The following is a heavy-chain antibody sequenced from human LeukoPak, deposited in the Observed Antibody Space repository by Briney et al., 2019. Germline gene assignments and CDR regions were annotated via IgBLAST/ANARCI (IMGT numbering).Heavy chain of an antibody. V-gene: IGHV3-23*01. CDR2: VRARGGTT. D-gene: IGHD2-15*01. Sequence: GESVRLSCAATGFIFRSFAMIWVRQVPGKGLEWVSAVRARGGTTYYAGSVKGWFTISRDNSKNTVYLQINNLRTEDTATYYCAKDLAEAATSYGMDVWGHGTSVTVSS. CDR3: AKDLAEAATSYGMDV. CDR1: GFIFRSFA. J-gene: IGHJ6*02.